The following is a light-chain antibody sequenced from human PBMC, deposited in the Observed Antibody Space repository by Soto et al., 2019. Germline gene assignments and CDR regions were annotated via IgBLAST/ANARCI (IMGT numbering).Light chain of an antibody. CDR3: AAWDDSLNGL. V-gene: IGLV1-47*01. J-gene: IGLJ3*02. CDR2: KNN. Sequence: QSVLTQPPSASGTPGQRVTISCSGSSSNIGNNYVYWYQQFPGMAPKLVIYKNNRRPSGVPDRFSGSKSGTSAPLAISGLRSEDEADYYCAAWDDSLNGLFGGGTQLTVL. CDR1: SSNIGNNY.